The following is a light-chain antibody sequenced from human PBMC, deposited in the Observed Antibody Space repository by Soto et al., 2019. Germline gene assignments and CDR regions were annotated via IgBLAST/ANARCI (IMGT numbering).Light chain of an antibody. J-gene: IGKJ5*01. CDR2: DAS. CDR3: KQSDSLPLT. CDR1: QDSSNY. Sequence: DLQMTPSPSPLSASVGDRVTITCRASQDSSNYLNWYQQRPGKAHKLLINDASNLERGLPSRFSETRSGTHFTFAITSLPPEDVATCRCKQSDSLPLTCGQETRLGI. V-gene: IGKV1-33*01.